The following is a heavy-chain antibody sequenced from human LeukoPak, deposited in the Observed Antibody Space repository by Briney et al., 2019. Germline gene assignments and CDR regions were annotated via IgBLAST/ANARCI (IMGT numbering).Heavy chain of an antibody. Sequence: GGSLRLSCAASGFTFSTYWMSWVRQAPGKGLEWVANIKQDGSEKYYVDSVNGGLTISRDNAKNSLYLQMNSLRAEDTAVYYCARYCSGGSCYDYWGQGTLVTVSS. CDR2: IKQDGSEK. V-gene: IGHV3-7*01. D-gene: IGHD2-15*01. CDR1: GFTFSTYW. J-gene: IGHJ4*02. CDR3: ARYCSGGSCYDY.